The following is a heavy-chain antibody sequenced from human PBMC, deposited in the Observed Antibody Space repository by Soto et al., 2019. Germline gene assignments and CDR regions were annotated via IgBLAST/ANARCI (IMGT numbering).Heavy chain of an antibody. J-gene: IGHJ5*02. V-gene: IGHV4-59*01. CDR3: ASMAARWWFDP. Sequence: SETLSLTCTVSGGPISSYYWSWIRQPPGKGLAWSGYTYYSGSTNYNPSLKSRVTISVDTSKNQFSLKLSSVTAADTAVYYCASMAARWWFDPWGQGTLVTVSS. CDR1: GGPISSYY. CDR2: TYYSGST. D-gene: IGHD6-6*01.